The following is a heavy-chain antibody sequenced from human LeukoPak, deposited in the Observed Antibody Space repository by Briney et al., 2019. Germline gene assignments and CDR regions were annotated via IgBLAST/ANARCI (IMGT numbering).Heavy chain of an antibody. D-gene: IGHD3-22*01. CDR1: GCSFSNYS. CDR3: AKGVYYDSSGYSFDY. Sequence: PGGSLRLSCAASGCSFSNYSMHWVRQAPGKGLEWVAFIRYDGSDKYYADSVRGRFAISRDNSKNTLYLQMNSLRAEDTAVYYCAKGVYYDSSGYSFDYWGQGTLVTVSS. J-gene: IGHJ4*02. CDR2: IRYDGSDK. V-gene: IGHV3-30*02.